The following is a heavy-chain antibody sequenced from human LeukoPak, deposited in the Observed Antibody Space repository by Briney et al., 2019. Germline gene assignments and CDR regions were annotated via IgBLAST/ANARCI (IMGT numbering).Heavy chain of an antibody. Sequence: GGSLRLSCAASGFTVSSNYMSWVRQAPGKGLEWVSVIYSGGSTYYADSAKGRFTISRDNSKNTLYLQVKSLRVEDTAAYYCARGVREGSLDYWGQGTLVTVSS. CDR1: GFTVSSNY. V-gene: IGHV3-53*01. D-gene: IGHD5-24*01. J-gene: IGHJ4*02. CDR2: IYSGGST. CDR3: ARGVREGSLDY.